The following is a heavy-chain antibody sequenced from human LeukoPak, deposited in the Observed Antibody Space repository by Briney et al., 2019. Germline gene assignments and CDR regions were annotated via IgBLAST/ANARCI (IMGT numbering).Heavy chain of an antibody. CDR1: GYTFTSYD. D-gene: IGHD3-22*01. J-gene: IGHJ3*02. Sequence: ASVKVSCKASGYTFTSYDINWVRQATGQGLEWMGWMNPNSGNTGYAQKFQGRVTMTRNTSISTAYMELSSLRSEDTAVYYCARNHGRAYYYDSSGYYDAFDIWGQGTMVTVSS. CDR3: ARNHGRAYYYDSSGYYDAFDI. CDR2: MNPNSGNT. V-gene: IGHV1-8*01.